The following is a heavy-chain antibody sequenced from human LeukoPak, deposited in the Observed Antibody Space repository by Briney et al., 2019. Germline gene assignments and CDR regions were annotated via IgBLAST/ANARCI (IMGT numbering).Heavy chain of an antibody. D-gene: IGHD6-25*01. Sequence: SETLSLTCTVSGGSFSIYYWNWIRQPPGKGLEWIGYIRYSGSTNHNPSLKSRVSISVDTSKNQISLSLSSVTAADTDVYYCTRWGSNGEFDYWGQGTLVTVSS. CDR3: TRWGSNGEFDY. J-gene: IGHJ4*02. CDR1: GGSFSIYY. V-gene: IGHV4-59*08. CDR2: IRYSGST.